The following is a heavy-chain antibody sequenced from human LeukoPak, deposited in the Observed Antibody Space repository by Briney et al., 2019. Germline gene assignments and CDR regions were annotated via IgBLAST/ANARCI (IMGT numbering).Heavy chain of an antibody. CDR3: ARGSSGYYPTSEVDY. Sequence: GSLRLSCAASGFTFSSYWMSWVRQAPGKGLEWVANIKQDGSEKYYVDSVKGRFTISIDNAKNSLYLQMNSLRAEDTAVYYCARGSSGYYPTSEVDYWGQGTLVTVSS. D-gene: IGHD3-22*01. CDR2: IKQDGSEK. V-gene: IGHV3-7*01. J-gene: IGHJ4*02. CDR1: GFTFSSYW.